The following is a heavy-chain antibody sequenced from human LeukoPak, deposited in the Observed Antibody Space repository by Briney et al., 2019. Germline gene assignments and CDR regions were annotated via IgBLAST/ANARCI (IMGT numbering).Heavy chain of an antibody. D-gene: IGHD1/OR15-1a*01. CDR1: GYSFTSYW. V-gene: IGHV3-7*01. CDR2: IKEDGSEK. Sequence: GESLKISCKGSGYSFTSYWIGWVRQAPGKGLEWVANIKEDGSEKYYVDSVKGRFTISRDNAKNSLYLQMNSLRAEDTAVYYCARDLGTALYWGQGTLVTVSS. CDR3: ARDLGTALY. J-gene: IGHJ4*02.